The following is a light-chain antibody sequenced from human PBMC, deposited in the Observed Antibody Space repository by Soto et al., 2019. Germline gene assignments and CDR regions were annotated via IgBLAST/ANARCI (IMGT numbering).Light chain of an antibody. V-gene: IGKV3-20*01. CDR1: QSVSSSY. J-gene: IGKJ4*01. CDR2: GAS. Sequence: EIVLTQSPGTLSLSPGERATLSCRASQSVSSSYLAWYQQKPGQAPRLLIYGASSRATGIPDRFSGSGSGIHFTLTISRLEPEDFAVYYCQQYGSSSLTFGGGTKVEIK. CDR3: QQYGSSSLT.